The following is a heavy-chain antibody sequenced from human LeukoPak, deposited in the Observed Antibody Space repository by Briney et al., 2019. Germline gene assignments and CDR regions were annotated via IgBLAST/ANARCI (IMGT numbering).Heavy chain of an antibody. CDR3: ARDRGYYDILTGYYNY. CDR1: GFTFSSYA. J-gene: IGHJ4*02. Sequence: PGGSLRLSCAASGFTFSSYAMHWVRQAPGKGLEYVSAISSNGGSTYYANSVKGRFTISRDNSKNTLYLQMNSLKAEDTAVYYCARDRGYYDILTGYYNYWGQGTLVTVSS. V-gene: IGHV3-64*01. D-gene: IGHD3-9*01. CDR2: ISSNGGST.